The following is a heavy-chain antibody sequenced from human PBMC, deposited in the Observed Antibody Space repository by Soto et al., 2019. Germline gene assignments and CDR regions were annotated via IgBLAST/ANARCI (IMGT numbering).Heavy chain of an antibody. J-gene: IGHJ5*02. D-gene: IGHD2-2*01. CDR3: ARSRGIVVVPAALLWFDP. Sequence: SETLSLTCTVSGGSICSYYWSGIRQPPGKGLEWIGYIYYSGSTNYNPSLQSRVTISVDTSKNQFSLKLSSVTAADTAVYYCARSRGIVVVPAALLWFDPWGQGTLVTVS. CDR1: GGSICSYY. CDR2: IYYSGST. V-gene: IGHV4-59*08.